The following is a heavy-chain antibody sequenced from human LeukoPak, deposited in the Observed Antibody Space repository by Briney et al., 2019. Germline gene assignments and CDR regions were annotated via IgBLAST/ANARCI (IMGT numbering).Heavy chain of an antibody. Sequence: GGSLRLSCAASGFTFSSYSMTWVRQAPGEGLDWVGRIASKTDGGATDYAAPVKGRFTISRDDSKNTLNLQMNSLKTEDTAVYYCTTGIRGDWGQGTLVTVSS. D-gene: IGHD3-10*01. V-gene: IGHV3-15*04. CDR1: GFTFSSYS. CDR3: TTGIRGD. J-gene: IGHJ4*02. CDR2: IASKTDGGAT.